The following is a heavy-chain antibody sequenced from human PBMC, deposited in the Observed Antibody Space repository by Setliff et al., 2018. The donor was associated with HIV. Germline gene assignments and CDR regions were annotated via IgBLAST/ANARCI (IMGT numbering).Heavy chain of an antibody. CDR2: IITIFGTP. Sequence: SVKVSCKTSGGTSSTYVISWVRQAPGQGLEWMGGIITIFGTPNYAQKFQGRVTITADESATTVYMEMSGLTSEDTAIYYCARGADASGYFYREYFQHWGQGTLVTVSS. CDR3: ARGADASGYFYREYFQH. D-gene: IGHD3-22*01. V-gene: IGHV1-69*13. CDR1: GGTSSTYV. J-gene: IGHJ1*01.